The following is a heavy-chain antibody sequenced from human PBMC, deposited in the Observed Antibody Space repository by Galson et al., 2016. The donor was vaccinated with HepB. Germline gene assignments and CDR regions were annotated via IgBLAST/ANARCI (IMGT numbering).Heavy chain of an antibody. CDR1: GYTFSTYI. D-gene: IGHD3-10*01. CDR2: SSPDNDNT. CDR3: ARDRRRRASAGKTYYHYGLDV. J-gene: IGHJ6*02. V-gene: IGHV1-18*01. Sequence: SVKVSCKASGYTFSTYIIYWVRQAPGQGPEWMGTSSPDNDNTHYAQKFQGRVTMTKDTSPTTAHMDLRGLRSDDTAVYYCARDRRRRASAGKTYYHYGLDVWGQGTSVTVYS.